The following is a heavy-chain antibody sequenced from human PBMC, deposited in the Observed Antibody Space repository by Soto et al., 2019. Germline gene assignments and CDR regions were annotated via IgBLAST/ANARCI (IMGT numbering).Heavy chain of an antibody. CDR1: GGTFSSYA. CDR2: IIPIFGTA. D-gene: IGHD3-3*01. V-gene: IGHV1-69*06. CDR3: ARAPREGDFWSGYHYYGMDV. J-gene: IGHJ6*02. Sequence: GASVKVSCKASGGTFSSYAISWVRQAPGQGLEWMGGIIPIFGTANYAQKFQGRVTITADKSTSTAYMELSSLRSEDTAVYYCARAPREGDFWSGYHYYGMDVWGQGTTVTVSS.